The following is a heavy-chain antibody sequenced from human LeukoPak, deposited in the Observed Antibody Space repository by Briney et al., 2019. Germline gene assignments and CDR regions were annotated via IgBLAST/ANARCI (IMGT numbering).Heavy chain of an antibody. CDR1: GDIVSSNIAS. CDR3: VREGNYYGLDFDS. J-gene: IGHJ4*02. CDR2: TYYRSKWYS. V-gene: IGHV6-1*01. Sequence: SQTLSLTCAISGDIVSSNIASWNWIRQSPSRGLEWLGRTYYRSKWYSDYVVSVKSRIVINPDTSKNQFSLQLNSVTPEDTAVYYCVREGNYYGLDFDSWGQGTLVTVSS. D-gene: IGHD1-26*01.